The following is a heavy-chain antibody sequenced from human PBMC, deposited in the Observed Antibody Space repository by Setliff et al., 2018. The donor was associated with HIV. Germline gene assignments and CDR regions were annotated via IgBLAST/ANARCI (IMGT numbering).Heavy chain of an antibody. CDR3: AGSILTGYYTLGADY. D-gene: IGHD3-9*01. CDR1: GYSFTDYY. J-gene: IGHJ4*02. Sequence: GASVKVSCKASGYSFTDYYIHWVRQAPGQGLEWMGWINPKSDGTNYAQKFQGWITMTRDTSISTAYMELSSLRSEDTALYYCAGSILTGYYTLGADYWGQGTLVTVSS. V-gene: IGHV1-2*04. CDR2: INPKSDGT.